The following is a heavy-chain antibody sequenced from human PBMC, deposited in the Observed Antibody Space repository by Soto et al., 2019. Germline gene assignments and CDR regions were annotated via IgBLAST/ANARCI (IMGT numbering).Heavy chain of an antibody. CDR2: IIPTLGKP. D-gene: IGHD1-26*01. V-gene: IGHV1-69*08. CDR1: GDTFSSHN. CDR3: GRDTTTFPYYYGMEV. Sequence: QVQLVQSGAEVKKPGSSVKVSCKVSGDTFSSHNINWVRQAPGQGLEWMGRIIPTLGKPNYAQKFRDRVTISADQFKSPGYMELSSLRSDDPAVYYWGRDTTTFPYYYGMEVWGQGTTVTVSS. J-gene: IGHJ6*02.